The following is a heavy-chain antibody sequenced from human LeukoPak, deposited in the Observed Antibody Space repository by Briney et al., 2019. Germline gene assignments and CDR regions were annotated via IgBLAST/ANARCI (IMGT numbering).Heavy chain of an antibody. CDR2: IYASGST. D-gene: IGHD2-15*01. J-gene: IGHJ3*02. CDR1: GGSISNYY. V-gene: IGHV4-4*07. CDR3: ARRDRRHFDI. Sequence: PSETLSLTCTVSGGSISNYYWSWIRQPAGKGLEWIGRIYASGSTNYNPSLQSRVTISVDRSKNQFSLKLSSVTAADTAVYYCARRDRRHFDIWGQGTMVIVSS.